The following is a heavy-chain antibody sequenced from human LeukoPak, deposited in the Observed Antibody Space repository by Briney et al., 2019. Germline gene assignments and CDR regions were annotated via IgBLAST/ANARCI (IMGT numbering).Heavy chain of an antibody. CDR2: ISSSSSYI. CDR1: GFTFSSYS. CDR3: ARIVGARGVFDY. V-gene: IGHV3-21*01. D-gene: IGHD1-26*01. J-gene: IGHJ4*02. Sequence: GGSLRLSCAASGFTFSSYSMNWIRQAPGKGLEWVSSISSSSSYIYYAGSVKGRFTISRDNVKNSLYLQMNSLRAEDTAVYYCARIVGARGVFDYWGQGTLVTVSS.